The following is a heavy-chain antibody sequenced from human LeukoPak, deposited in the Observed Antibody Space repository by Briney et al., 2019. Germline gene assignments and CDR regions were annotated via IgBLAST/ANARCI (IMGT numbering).Heavy chain of an antibody. V-gene: IGHV4-31*03. Sequence: PSQTLSLTCTVTGGSISSGGYYWSWIRQHPGKGLEWIGYIYYSGSTYYNPSLKSRVTISVDTSKNQFSLKLSSVTAADTAVYYCARVLPRRGYSYGGFDYWGQGTLVTVSS. D-gene: IGHD5-18*01. CDR1: GGSISSGGYY. CDR3: ARVLPRRGYSYGGFDY. CDR2: IYYSGST. J-gene: IGHJ4*02.